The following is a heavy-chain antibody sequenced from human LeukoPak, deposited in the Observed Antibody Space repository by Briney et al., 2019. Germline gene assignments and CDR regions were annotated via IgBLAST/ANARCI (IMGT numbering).Heavy chain of an antibody. Sequence: GGSLRLSCAASGFTVSSNYMSWVRQAPGKGLEGVSLIYSGGSTYYADSVKGRFTISRDNSKNTLYLQMNSLRAEDTAVYYCARAESGQWYIDYWGQGTLVTVSS. V-gene: IGHV3-66*01. CDR3: ARAESGQWYIDY. CDR2: IYSGGST. J-gene: IGHJ4*02. CDR1: GFTVSSNY. D-gene: IGHD6-19*01.